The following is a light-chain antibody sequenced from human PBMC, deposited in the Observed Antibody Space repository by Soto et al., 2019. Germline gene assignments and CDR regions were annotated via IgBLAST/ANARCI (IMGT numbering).Light chain of an antibody. CDR2: AAS. V-gene: IGKV1-39*01. J-gene: IGKJ1*01. CDR1: QSISSY. Sequence: DIQMTQSPSSLSASVGDRVTITCRAGQSISSYLNWYQQKPGKAPKLLIYAASSLQSGVPSRFSGSGSGTDFTLTISSLQPEDFATYYCQQSYSTRWTCGQGTKVESK. CDR3: QQSYSTRWT.